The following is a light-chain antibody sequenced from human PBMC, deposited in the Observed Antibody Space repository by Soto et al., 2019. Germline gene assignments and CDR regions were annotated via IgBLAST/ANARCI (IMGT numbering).Light chain of an antibody. V-gene: IGKV3-20*01. J-gene: IGKJ1*01. CDR1: QIVSNNY. CDR2: GAS. Sequence: EIVLTQSPGTLSLSPGERATLSCRASQIVSNNYLAWYQQKPGQAPRLLIYGASNRATVIPDRFSGSGSGTDFPLTISSLEPEDYAVYYCQQYGSPGPFGQGTKVEIK. CDR3: QQYGSPGP.